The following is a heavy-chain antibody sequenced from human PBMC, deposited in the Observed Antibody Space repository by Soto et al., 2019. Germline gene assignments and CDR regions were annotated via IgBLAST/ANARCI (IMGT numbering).Heavy chain of an antibody. V-gene: IGHV4-59*08. CDR2: IYYSGST. J-gene: IGHJ6*03. D-gene: IGHD3-9*01. CDR3: ARRGDYDILTGYPIYYYYMDV. CDR1: GGSISSYY. Sequence: SETLSLTCTVSGGSISSYYWSWIRQPPGKGLERIGYIYYSGSTNYNPSLKSRVTISVDTSKNQFSLKLSSVTAADTAVYYCARRGDYDILTGYPIYYYYMDVWGKGTTVTVSS.